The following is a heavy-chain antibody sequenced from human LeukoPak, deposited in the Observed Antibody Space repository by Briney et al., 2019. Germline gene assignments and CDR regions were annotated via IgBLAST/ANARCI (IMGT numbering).Heavy chain of an antibody. V-gene: IGHV4-61*02. CDR1: GGSISSGSYY. Sequence: PSETLSLTCTVSGGSISSGSYYRSWIRHPAGRGLGWIGRIYTSGSTNYNPSLKSRVTISGDTSKNKLSLKLSSVAAADTVVHYCARPPYSNYYYYYYMDVWGKGTTVTVPS. CDR2: IYTSGST. D-gene: IGHD4-11*01. J-gene: IGHJ6*03. CDR3: ARPPYSNYYYYYYMDV.